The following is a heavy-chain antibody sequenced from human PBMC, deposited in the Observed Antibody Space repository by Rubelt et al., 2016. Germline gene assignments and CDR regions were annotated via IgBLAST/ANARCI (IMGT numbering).Heavy chain of an antibody. CDR2: ISAYNGNT. Sequence: QVQLVQSGAEVKKPGSSVKVSCKASGGTFSSYAISWVRQAPGQGLEWMGRISAYNGNTNYAQKFQGRVIMTTDTSTSTAYMELRSLRSDDTAVYYCARADKIYCGGDCYQSDYWGQGTLVTVSS. D-gene: IGHD2-21*02. V-gene: IGHV1-18*01. J-gene: IGHJ4*02. CDR1: GGTFSSYA. CDR3: ARADKIYCGGDCYQSDY.